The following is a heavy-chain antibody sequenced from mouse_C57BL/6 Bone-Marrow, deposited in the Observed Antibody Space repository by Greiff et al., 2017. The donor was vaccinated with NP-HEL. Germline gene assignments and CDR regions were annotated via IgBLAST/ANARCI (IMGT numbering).Heavy chain of an antibody. V-gene: IGHV1-80*01. CDR2: IYPGDGDT. D-gene: IGHD2-3*01. CDR3: ATFGWLGYYFDY. J-gene: IGHJ2*01. CDR1: GYAFSSYW. Sequence: VQLQESGAELVKPGASVKISCKASGYAFSSYWMNWVKQRPGKGLEWIGQIYPGDGDTNYNGKFKGKATLTADKSSSTAYMQLSSLTSEDSAVYFCATFGWLGYYFDYWGQGTTLTVSS.